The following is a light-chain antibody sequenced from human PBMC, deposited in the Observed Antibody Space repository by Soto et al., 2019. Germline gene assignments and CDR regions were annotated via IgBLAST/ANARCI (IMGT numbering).Light chain of an antibody. V-gene: IGKV3-11*01. J-gene: IGKJ5*01. Sequence: EMVLTQSPATLSLSPGERATLSGRASQSVSSNLAWYQQKPGQAPRLLIYDASNRATGIPARFSGSGSGTDFTLTISRLEPEDFAVYYCQRGDTFGQGTRLEIK. CDR1: QSVSSN. CDR3: QRGDT. CDR2: DAS.